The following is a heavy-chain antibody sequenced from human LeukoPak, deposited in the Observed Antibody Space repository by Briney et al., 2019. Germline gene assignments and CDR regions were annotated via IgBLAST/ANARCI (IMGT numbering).Heavy chain of an antibody. CDR3: ARLFYYGSGSYRSRYYYMDV. Sequence: PSETLSLTCAVYGGSFSGYYWSWIRQPPGKGLEWIGEINHSGSTNYNPSLKSRVTISVDTSKNQFSLKLSSVTAADTAVYYCARLFYYGSGSYRSRYYYMDVWGKGTTVTVSS. V-gene: IGHV4-34*01. D-gene: IGHD3-10*01. CDR1: GGSFSGYY. CDR2: INHSGST. J-gene: IGHJ6*03.